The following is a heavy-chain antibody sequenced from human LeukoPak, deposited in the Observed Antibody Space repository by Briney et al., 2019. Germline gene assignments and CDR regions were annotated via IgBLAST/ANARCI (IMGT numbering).Heavy chain of an antibody. V-gene: IGHV4-59*02. J-gene: IGHJ6*02. CDR2: IHYSGST. CDR1: GFTVSNAW. CDR3: ARDLGYYGPRYGMDV. D-gene: IGHD3-10*01. Sequence: LRLSCAASGFTVSNAWMSWVRQPPGKGLEWIGYIHYSGSTNYSPSLKGRVTISVDTSKRQFSLNLTSVTAADTAVYYCARDLGYYGPRYGMDVWGQGTTVTVSS.